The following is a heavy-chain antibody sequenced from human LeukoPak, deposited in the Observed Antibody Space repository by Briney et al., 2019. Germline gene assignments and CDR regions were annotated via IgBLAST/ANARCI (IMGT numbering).Heavy chain of an antibody. V-gene: IGHV3-30*18. CDR2: VSYYESNK. CDR1: GFTFSRHG. Sequence: GGSLRLFCAASGFTFSRHGMQWVRQAPGKGLEWVAAVSYYESNKYYADSVKGRFTISRDNSKNTLFLQMNSLRAEDTAVYYCAKDLGVIIVPYAIDYYGLDVWGQGTKVTVSS. D-gene: IGHD2-2*01. J-gene: IGHJ6*02. CDR3: AKDLGVIIVPYAIDYYGLDV.